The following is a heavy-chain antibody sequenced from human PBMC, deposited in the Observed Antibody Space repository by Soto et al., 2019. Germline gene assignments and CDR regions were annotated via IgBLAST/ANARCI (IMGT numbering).Heavy chain of an antibody. Sequence: EVQLLESGGGLVQPGGSLRLSCAASGFTFSSYAMSWVRQAPGKGLEWVSAISGSGGSTYYADSVKGRFTISRDNSKNTLYLQMNSLRAEDTAVYYCAKVPDQPMITFGALVYWGQGTLVTVSS. CDR2: ISGSGGST. V-gene: IGHV3-23*01. J-gene: IGHJ4*02. CDR1: GFTFSSYA. D-gene: IGHD3-16*01. CDR3: AKVPDQPMITFGALVY.